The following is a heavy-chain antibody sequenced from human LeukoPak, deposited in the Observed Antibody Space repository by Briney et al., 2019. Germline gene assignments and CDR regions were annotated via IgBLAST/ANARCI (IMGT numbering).Heavy chain of an antibody. J-gene: IGHJ6*03. CDR3: ARTGGSFYFYYYMDV. D-gene: IGHD1-26*01. CDR1: GGSISSNSYY. CDR2: IYYSGST. V-gene: IGHV4-39*07. Sequence: SETLSLTCTVSGGSISSNSYYWGWIRQPPGKGLKWIGSIYYSGSTYYNPSLKSRVTISVDTSKNQFSLKLSSVTAADTAVYYCARTGGSFYFYYYMDVWGKGTTVTVSS.